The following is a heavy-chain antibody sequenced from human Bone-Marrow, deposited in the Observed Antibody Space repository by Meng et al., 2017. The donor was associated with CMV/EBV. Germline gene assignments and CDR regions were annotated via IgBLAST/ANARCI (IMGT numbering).Heavy chain of an antibody. CDR3: TTAAAGSDYYYYGMDV. Sequence: GESLKISCAASGFTFSSYSMNWVRQAPGKGLEWVSSISSSSSYIYYADSVKGRFTISRDNAKNTLYLQMNSLKTEDTAVYYCTTAAAGSDYYYYGMDVWGQGTTVTVSS. CDR1: GFTFSSYS. D-gene: IGHD6-13*01. V-gene: IGHV3-21*03. CDR2: ISSSSSYI. J-gene: IGHJ6*02.